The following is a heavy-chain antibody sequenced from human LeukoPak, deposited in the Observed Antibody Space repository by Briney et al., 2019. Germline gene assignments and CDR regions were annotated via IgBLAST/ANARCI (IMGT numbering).Heavy chain of an antibody. CDR1: GFTFGKYW. Sequence: GGSLRLSCVASGFTFGKYWMSWVRQAPGKGLEWVANIKLDGSEKNYVDSVKGRFTISRDNTKNSLYLQMNSLRAEDTAVFYCARDPRDDHNSLDSWGQGTQVTVSS. V-gene: IGHV3-7*03. J-gene: IGHJ5*01. CDR2: IKLDGSEK. CDR3: ARDPRDDHNSLDS.